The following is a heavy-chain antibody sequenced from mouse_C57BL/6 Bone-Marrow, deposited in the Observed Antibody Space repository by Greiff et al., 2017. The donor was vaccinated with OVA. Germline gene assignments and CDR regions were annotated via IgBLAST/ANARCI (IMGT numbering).Heavy chain of an antibody. CDR1: GYTFTSYW. V-gene: IGHV1-74*01. Sequence: VQLQQSGAELVKPGASVKVSCKASGYTFTSYWMHWVKQRPGQGLEWIGRIHPSDSDTNYNQKFKGKATLTVDKSSSTAYMQLSSLTSEDSAVYYGAIETAQAPFYYAMDYWGQGTSVTVSS. J-gene: IGHJ4*01. D-gene: IGHD3-2*02. CDR2: IHPSDSDT. CDR3: AIETAQAPFYYAMDY.